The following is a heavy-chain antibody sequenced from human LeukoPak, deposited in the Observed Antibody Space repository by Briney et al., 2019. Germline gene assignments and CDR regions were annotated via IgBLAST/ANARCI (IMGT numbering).Heavy chain of an antibody. CDR1: GGSISSYY. CDR3: ARGVSGFWLSFDF. Sequence: PSETLSLTSTVSGGSISSYYWTWIRQAPGKGLEWIGYIYAGGKTRSSPSLESRVSISVDTSKNQFPLKLASVTAADTAAYYCARGVSGFWLSFDFWGQGALVSVSS. V-gene: IGHV4-4*09. D-gene: IGHD3-10*01. CDR2: IYAGGKT. J-gene: IGHJ4*02.